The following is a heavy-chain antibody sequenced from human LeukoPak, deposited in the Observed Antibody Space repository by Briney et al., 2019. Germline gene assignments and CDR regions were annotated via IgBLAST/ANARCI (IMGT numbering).Heavy chain of an antibody. CDR2: IKQDGSEK. J-gene: IGHJ6*02. V-gene: IGHV3-7*01. D-gene: IGHD3-9*01. CDR3: AKDTARRRYFDWLFLGMDV. CDR1: GFTFSSYA. Sequence: PGGSLRLSCAASGFTFSSYAMTWVRQAPGKGLEWVANIKQDGSEKHYVDSVKGRFTISRDNSKNTLYLQMNSLRAEDTAVYYCAKDTARRRYFDWLFLGMDVWGQGTTVTVSS.